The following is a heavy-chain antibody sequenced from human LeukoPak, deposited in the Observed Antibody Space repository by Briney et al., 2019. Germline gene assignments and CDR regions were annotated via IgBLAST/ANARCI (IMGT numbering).Heavy chain of an antibody. Sequence: PSETLSLTCTVSGGSISSGSYYWSWIRQPAGKGLEWIGRIYTSGSTYYNPSLKSRVTISVDTSKNQFSLKLSSVTAADTAVYYCASLPEANWFDPWGQGTLVTVSS. CDR1: GGSISSGSYY. V-gene: IGHV4-61*02. D-gene: IGHD1-14*01. J-gene: IGHJ5*02. CDR3: ASLPEANWFDP. CDR2: IYTSGST.